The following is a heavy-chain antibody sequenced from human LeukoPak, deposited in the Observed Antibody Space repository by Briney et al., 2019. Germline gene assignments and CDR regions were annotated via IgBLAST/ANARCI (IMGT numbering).Heavy chain of an antibody. CDR3: ARDWGAAPLPGP. Sequence: ASVKVSCKASGYTFTSYYMHWVQQAPGQGLEWMGIINPSGGSTSYAQKFQGRITMTRDTSTSTVYMELSSLRYEDTAVYYCARDWGAAPLPGPWGQGTLVTVSS. CDR2: INPSGGST. CDR1: GYTFTSYY. D-gene: IGHD2-15*01. J-gene: IGHJ5*02. V-gene: IGHV1-46*01.